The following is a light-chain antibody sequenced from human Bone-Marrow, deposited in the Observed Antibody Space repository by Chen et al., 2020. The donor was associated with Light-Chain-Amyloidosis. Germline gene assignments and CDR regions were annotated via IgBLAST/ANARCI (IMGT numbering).Light chain of an antibody. V-gene: IGLV1-40*01. J-gene: IGLJ2*01. CDR3: QSYDSSLSVV. Sequence: QSVLTQPPSVSGAPGQRVNISCTGNNSNSGAGYDVHWYQQFPGTVPKILIHRNSLRPSGVPDRFSGSRSGTSSSLAITGLQAEDEADYYCQSYDSSLSVVFGGGTKLTVL. CDR2: RNS. CDR1: NSNSGAGYD.